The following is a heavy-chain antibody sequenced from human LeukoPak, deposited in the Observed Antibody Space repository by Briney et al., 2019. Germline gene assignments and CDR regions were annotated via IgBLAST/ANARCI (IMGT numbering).Heavy chain of an antibody. CDR1: DVSISSSNSY. CDR3: ARQTGSGLFILP. V-gene: IGHV4-39*01. Sequence: KSSETLSLTCTVSDVSISSSNSYWGWIRQPPGKGLEWISSIYYSGNTYYNASLKSQVSISIDTSKNQFSLRLTSVTAADTAVYYCARQTGSGLFILPGGQGTLVTVSS. CDR2: IYYSGNT. J-gene: IGHJ4*02. D-gene: IGHD3/OR15-3a*01.